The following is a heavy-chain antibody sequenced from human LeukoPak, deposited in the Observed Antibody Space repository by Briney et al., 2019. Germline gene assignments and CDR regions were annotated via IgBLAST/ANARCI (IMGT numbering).Heavy chain of an antibody. CDR3: ARDRDLRWFYY. V-gene: IGHV4-39*07. Sequence: PSETLSLTCTVSGDSISSGSYYWGWIRQPPGMGLEWIGSIYRSGDTYYNPSLKGRVTISVDTSKNQLSLKLSSVTAADTAVYYCARDRDLRWFYYWGQGTLVTVSS. CDR2: IYRSGDT. CDR1: GDSISSGSYY. D-gene: IGHD2-21*01. J-gene: IGHJ4*02.